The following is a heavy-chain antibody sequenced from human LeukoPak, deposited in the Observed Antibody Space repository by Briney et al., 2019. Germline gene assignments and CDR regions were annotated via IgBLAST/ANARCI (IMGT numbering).Heavy chain of an antibody. CDR3: AIPFFRSGWCYFDY. J-gene: IGHJ4*02. CDR2: IYPGDSDT. D-gene: IGHD6-19*01. V-gene: IGHV5-51*01. Sequence: GESLKISCKGSGYNFANYWIGWVRQMPGKVLEWMGVIYPGDSDTTYSPSFRGHVTMSADKSISTAYLQWSSLEASDTAIYYCAIPFFRSGWCYFDYWGQGTLVTVSS. CDR1: GYNFANYW.